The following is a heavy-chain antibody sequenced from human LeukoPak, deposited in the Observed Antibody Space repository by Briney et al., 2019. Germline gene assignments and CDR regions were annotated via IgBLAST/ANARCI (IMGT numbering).Heavy chain of an antibody. J-gene: IGHJ4*02. V-gene: IGHV4-30-4*01. CDR1: VGSTSTVVYY. CDR3: ARSAHIDWPTSAFDY. Sequence: PSQTLSLTCTVSVGSTSTVVYYWSWIRQPPGKGLEWIGCIYYSGSTYYNPSLKSRVTISVDTSKNQFSLKLSSVPAADTAVYYCARSAHIDWPTSAFDYWGQGTLVTVS. D-gene: IGHD3-9*01. CDR2: IYYSGST.